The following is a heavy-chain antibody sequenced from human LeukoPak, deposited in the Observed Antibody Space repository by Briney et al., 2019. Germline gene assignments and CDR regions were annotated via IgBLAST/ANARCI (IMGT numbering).Heavy chain of an antibody. CDR1: GFTFSGYS. CDR2: ISGFSTYT. D-gene: IGHD6-6*01. J-gene: IGHJ4*02. CDR3: AREAEGAGHPFDY. V-gene: IGHV3-21*06. Sequence: GGSLRLSCPASGFTFSGYSMNWVRQAPGKGLEWASSISGFSTYTHYADSVKGRFTISRDNAKNSLYLQMNSLRVEDTAVYYCAREAEGAGHPFDYWGQGTLATVSS.